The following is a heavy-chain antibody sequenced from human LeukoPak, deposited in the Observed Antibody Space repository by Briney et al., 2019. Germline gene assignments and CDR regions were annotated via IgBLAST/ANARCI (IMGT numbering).Heavy chain of an antibody. CDR3: AKDHPAATVTTFGASDY. V-gene: IGHV3-23*01. CDR2: ISGSGGST. J-gene: IGHJ4*02. Sequence: GGSLRLSCAASGFTFSSYAMSWVRQAPGKGLGWVSAISGSGGSTYYADSVKGRFTISRDNSKNTLYLQMNSLRAEDTAVYYCAKDHPAATVTTFGASDYWGQGTLVTVSS. CDR1: GFTFSSYA. D-gene: IGHD4-17*01.